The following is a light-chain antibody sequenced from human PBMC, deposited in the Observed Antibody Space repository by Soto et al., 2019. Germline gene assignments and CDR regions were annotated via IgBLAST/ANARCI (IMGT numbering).Light chain of an antibody. J-gene: IGKJ1*01. CDR2: GAS. V-gene: IGKV3-20*01. CDR3: QQYGPTVTWT. CDR1: QSVSSSY. Sequence: EIVLTQSPGTLSLSPGERATLSCRASQSVSSSYLAWYQQKPGQAPRLLIYGASNRATGIPDRFSGSGSGTDFSLTISRLEPEDFAVYYCQQYGPTVTWTLGQGTKVDIK.